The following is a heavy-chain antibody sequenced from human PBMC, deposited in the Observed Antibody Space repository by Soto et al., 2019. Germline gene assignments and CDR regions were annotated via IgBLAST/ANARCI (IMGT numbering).Heavy chain of an antibody. V-gene: IGHV4-30-2*01. CDR1: GGSISSGGYS. J-gene: IGHJ4*02. D-gene: IGHD3-10*01. CDR3: ARGAGFGESYLDY. CDR2: IYHRGST. Sequence: QLQLQESGSGLVKPSQTLSLTCAVSGGSISSGGYSWSWIRQPPGKGLEWIGYIYHRGSTYYNPSLRSRVTISVDRAKTQFSLKLSSVTAADTAVYYCARGAGFGESYLDYWGQGTLVTVSS.